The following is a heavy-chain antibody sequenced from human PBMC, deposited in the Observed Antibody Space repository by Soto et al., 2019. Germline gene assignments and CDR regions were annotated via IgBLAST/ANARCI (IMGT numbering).Heavy chain of an antibody. J-gene: IGHJ4*02. CDR2: ISSSSSYI. V-gene: IGHV3-21*01. CDR1: GFTFSSYS. D-gene: IGHD3-3*01. CDR3: ARDSGSGVVIYYFDY. Sequence: PGGSLRLSCAASGFTFSSYSMNWVRQAPGKGLEWVSSISSSSSYIYYADPVKGRFTISRDNAKNSLYLQMNSLRAEDTAVYYCARDSGSGVVIYYFDYWGQGTLVTVSS.